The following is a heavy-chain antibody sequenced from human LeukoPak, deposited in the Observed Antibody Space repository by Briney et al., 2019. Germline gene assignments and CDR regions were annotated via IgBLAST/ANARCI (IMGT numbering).Heavy chain of an antibody. CDR3: ARTQLGYCSGGSCYTFDY. V-gene: IGHV4-34*01. CDR2: INHSGST. Sequence: PSETLSLTCAVYGGSFSGYYWSWIRQPPGKGLEWIGEINHSGSTNYNPSLKSRVTISVDTSKNQFSLKLSSVTAADTAVYYCARTQLGYCSGGSCYTFDYWGQGTLVTVSS. D-gene: IGHD2-15*01. CDR1: GGSFSGYY. J-gene: IGHJ4*02.